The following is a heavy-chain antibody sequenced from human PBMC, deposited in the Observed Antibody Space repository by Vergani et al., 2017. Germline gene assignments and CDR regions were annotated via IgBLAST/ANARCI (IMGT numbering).Heavy chain of an antibody. CDR3: ARDRYYLGSESYPYFYYYGLDV. CDR1: GFTFSSYS. D-gene: IGHD3-10*01. Sequence: EVQLVESGGGLVKRGGSLRLSCAASGFTFSSYSMNWVRQAPGKGLEWVSSISSSSSYIRYSDSLKGRFTISRDNAKSSLYLQMNSLRAEDTGVYYCARDRYYLGSESYPYFYYYGLDVWGQGTAVTVSS. V-gene: IGHV3-21*01. J-gene: IGHJ6*02. CDR2: ISSSSSYI.